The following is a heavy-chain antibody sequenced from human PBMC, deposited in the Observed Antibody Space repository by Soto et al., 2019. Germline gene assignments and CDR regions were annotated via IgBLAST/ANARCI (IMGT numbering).Heavy chain of an antibody. CDR1: GFTFSTYR. J-gene: IGHJ4*02. CDR3: AKRAIAAAGSRFFDY. CDR2: IGGSGGST. D-gene: IGHD6-13*01. V-gene: IGHV3-23*01. Sequence: EVQLLQSGGGLVQPGGSLRLSCAASGFTFSTYRMSWFRQAPGKVLKWVSRIGGSGGSTYYADSVKGRFTISRDNSKNSLVVQRNSLRAEDTAVYYCAKRAIAAAGSRFFDYWGQGSLVTVAS.